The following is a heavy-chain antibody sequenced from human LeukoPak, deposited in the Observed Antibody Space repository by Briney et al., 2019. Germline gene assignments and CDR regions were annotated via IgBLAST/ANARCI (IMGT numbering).Heavy chain of an antibody. V-gene: IGHV4-34*01. J-gene: IGHJ6*03. CDR2: INRSGST. CDR1: GGSFSGYY. D-gene: IGHD6-6*01. Sequence: SETLSLTCAVYGGSFSGYYWSWIRQPPGKGLEWIGEINRSGSTNYNPSLKSRVTISVDTSKNQFSLKLSSVTAADTAVYYCARACRVAARPYYYYYMDVWGKGTTVTSP. CDR3: ARACRVAARPYYYYYMDV.